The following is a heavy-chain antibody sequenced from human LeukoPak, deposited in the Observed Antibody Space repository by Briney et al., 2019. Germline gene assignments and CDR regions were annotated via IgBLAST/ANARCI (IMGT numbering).Heavy chain of an antibody. V-gene: IGHV4-31*03. CDR2: IYYSGST. J-gene: IGHJ5*02. D-gene: IGHD6-13*01. CDR3: ARDPLSYSSSWSPGFDP. Sequence: PSETLSFTCTVSGVSISSGGYYWSWLRQHPGKGLEWIGYIYYSGSTYYNPSLKSRVTISVDTSKNQFSLKLSSVTAADTAVYYCARDPLSYSSSWSPGFDPWGQGTQVTVSS. CDR1: GVSISSGGYY.